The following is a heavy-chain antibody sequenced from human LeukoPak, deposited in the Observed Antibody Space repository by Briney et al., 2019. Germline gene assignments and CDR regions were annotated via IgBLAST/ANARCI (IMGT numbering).Heavy chain of an antibody. CDR3: ARGLVALDY. Sequence: PSQTLSLTCTVSGGSISSGGYYWSWIRQPPGRGLEWIGYIYHSGSTYYNPSLKSRVTISVDRSKNQFSLKLSSVTAADTAVYYCARGLVALDYWGQGTLVTVSS. J-gene: IGHJ4*02. V-gene: IGHV4-30-2*01. CDR1: GGSISSGGYY. D-gene: IGHD5-12*01. CDR2: IYHSGST.